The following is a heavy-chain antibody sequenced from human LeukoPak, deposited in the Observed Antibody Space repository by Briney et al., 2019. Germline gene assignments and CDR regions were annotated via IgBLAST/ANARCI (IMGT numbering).Heavy chain of an antibody. CDR3: ARFAHCGGDCYAFQH. J-gene: IGHJ1*01. CDR1: GGSFSGYY. CDR2: INHSGST. V-gene: IGHV4-34*01. Sequence: PSETLSLTCAVYGGSFSGYYWSWIRQPPGKGLEWIGEINHSGSTNYNPSLKSRVTISVDTSKNQFSLKLSSVTAADTAVYYCARFAHCGGDCYAFQHWGQGTLVTVSS. D-gene: IGHD2-21*02.